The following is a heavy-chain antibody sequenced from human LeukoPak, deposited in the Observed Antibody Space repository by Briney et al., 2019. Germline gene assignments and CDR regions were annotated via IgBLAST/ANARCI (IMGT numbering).Heavy chain of an antibody. V-gene: IGHV4-34*01. D-gene: IGHD4-11*01. CDR3: ARGMTTVTTRRFDP. CDR1: GGSFSGYY. Sequence: SETLSLTCAVYGGSFSGYYWSWIRQPPGKGLEWIGEINHSGSTNYNPSLKSRVTISVDTSKNQFSLKLSSVTAADTAVYYCARGMTTVTTRRFDPWGQGTLVTVSS. CDR2: INHSGST. J-gene: IGHJ5*02.